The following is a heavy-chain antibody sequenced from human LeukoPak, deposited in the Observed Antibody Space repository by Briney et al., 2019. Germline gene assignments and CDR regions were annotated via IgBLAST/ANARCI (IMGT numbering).Heavy chain of an antibody. D-gene: IGHD3-3*01. Sequence: PGGSLRLSCSASGXTFSRYPVHWVRQAPGKGLEYVSAISGNGGSTYYADSVKGRFTISRDNSKNTLYLQMSSLRTEDTAIYYCVKAQYDFWSGLDYWGQGTLVTVSS. CDR3: VKAQYDFWSGLDY. CDR2: ISGNGGST. V-gene: IGHV3-64D*09. CDR1: GXTFSRYP. J-gene: IGHJ4*02.